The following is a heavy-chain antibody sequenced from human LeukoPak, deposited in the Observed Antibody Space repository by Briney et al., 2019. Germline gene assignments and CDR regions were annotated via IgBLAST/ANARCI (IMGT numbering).Heavy chain of an antibody. CDR1: GGSISSYY. CDR3: ARSYYYGMDV. Sequence: SETLSLTCTVSGGSISSYYWSWIRQPPGKGLEWIGYIYYSGSTNYNPSLKSRVTISAESSKHKFSLKLSSVAASDTAVYYCARSYYYGMDVWGQGTTVTVSS. J-gene: IGHJ6*02. CDR2: IYYSGST. V-gene: IGHV4-59*08.